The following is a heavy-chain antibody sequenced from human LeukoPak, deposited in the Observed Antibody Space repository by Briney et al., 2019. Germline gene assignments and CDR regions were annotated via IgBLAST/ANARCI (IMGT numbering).Heavy chain of an antibody. CDR2: IYHSGST. V-gene: IGHV4-4*02. J-gene: IGHJ5*02. D-gene: IGHD3-9*01. Sequence: SGTLSLTCAVSGGSISSSNWWSWRRQPPGKGLERIGEIYHSGSTNYNPSLKSQVTISVDKSKNQFSLKLSSVTAADTAVYYCASFILTGSINWFDPWGQGTLVTVSS. CDR1: GGSISSSNW. CDR3: ASFILTGSINWFDP.